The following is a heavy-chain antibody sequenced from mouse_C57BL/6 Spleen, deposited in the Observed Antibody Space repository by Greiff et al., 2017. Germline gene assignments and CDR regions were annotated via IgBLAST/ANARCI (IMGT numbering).Heavy chain of an antibody. CDR1: GFTFSDFY. CDR3: ARDADGPFAY. V-gene: IGHV7-1*01. J-gene: IGHJ3*01. D-gene: IGHD2-3*01. CDR2: SRNKANDYTT. Sequence: EVKLMESGGGLVQSGRSLRLSCATSGFTFSDFYMEWVRQAPGKGLEWIAASRNKANDYTTEYSASVKGRFIVSRDTSQSILYLQMNALRAEDTASYYCARDADGPFAYWGQGTLVTVSA.